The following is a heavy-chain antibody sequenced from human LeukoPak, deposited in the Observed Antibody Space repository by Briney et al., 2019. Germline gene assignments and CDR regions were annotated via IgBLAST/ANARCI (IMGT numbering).Heavy chain of an antibody. V-gene: IGHV1-69*13. Sequence: SVKVSCKASGGTFSSYAISWVRQAPGQGLEWMGGIIPIFGTANYAQKFQGRVTITADESTSTAYMELSSLRSEDTAVYYCASGGDIVVVPAANSGSYFDYWGQETLVTVSS. J-gene: IGHJ4*02. D-gene: IGHD2-2*01. CDR3: ASGGDIVVVPAANSGSYFDY. CDR1: GGTFSSYA. CDR2: IIPIFGTA.